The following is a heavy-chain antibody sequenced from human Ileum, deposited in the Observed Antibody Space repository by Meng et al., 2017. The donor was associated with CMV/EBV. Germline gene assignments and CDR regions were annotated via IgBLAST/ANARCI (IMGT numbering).Heavy chain of an antibody. CDR1: NW. CDR2: IDHSGST. D-gene: IGHD2-2*02. V-gene: IGHV4-4*02. Sequence: NWWSWGRKPKGKGLEWIGEIDHSGSTNYNPSLKSRVTISVDKSKNKFSLKLSSVTAADTAVYYCARETMTRKGYCSSTSCYSGDFDYWGQGTLVTVSS. J-gene: IGHJ4*02. CDR3: ARETMTRKGYCSSTSCYSGDFDY.